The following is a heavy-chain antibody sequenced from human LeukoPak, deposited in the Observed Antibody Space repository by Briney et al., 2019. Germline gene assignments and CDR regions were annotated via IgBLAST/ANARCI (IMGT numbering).Heavy chain of an antibody. CDR3: ASDYDSSGYYYH. CDR1: GYTFTSYD. V-gene: IGHV1-8*03. D-gene: IGHD3-22*01. J-gene: IGHJ5*02. Sequence: ASVKVSCKASGYTFTSYDINWVRQATGQGLEWMGWMNPNSGNTGYAQKFQGRVTITGNTSISTAYMELSSLRSEDTAVYYCASDYDSSGYYYHWGQGTLVTVSS. CDR2: MNPNSGNT.